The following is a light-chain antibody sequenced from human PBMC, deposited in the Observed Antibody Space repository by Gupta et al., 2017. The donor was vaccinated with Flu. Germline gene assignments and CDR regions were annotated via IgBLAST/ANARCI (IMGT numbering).Light chain of an antibody. CDR3: HHDGTSPYT. V-gene: IGKV3-20*01. CDR1: ESVNRNH. Sequence: GTLSLSPGEGVTPSCRASESVNRNHLAWYQQKPGQAPRLLMYGTSNRAPGVPDRFSGGGSGTDFTLTINRLEPEDSALFYCHHDGTSPYTFGQGTKIEIK. J-gene: IGKJ2*01. CDR2: GTS.